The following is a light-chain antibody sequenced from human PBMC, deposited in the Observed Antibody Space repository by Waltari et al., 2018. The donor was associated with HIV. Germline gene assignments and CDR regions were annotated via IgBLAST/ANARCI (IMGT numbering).Light chain of an antibody. CDR2: EVS. J-gene: IGLJ2*01. Sequence: SVSGSPGQSITISCTGTSSDVGSYYLVSWYQQHPGKAPKLMIYEVSKRPSGVSNRFSGSKSGNTASLTISGLQAEDEADYYCCSYAGSSTFVVFGGGTKLTVL. CDR1: SSDVGSYYL. V-gene: IGLV2-23*02. CDR3: CSYAGSSTFVV.